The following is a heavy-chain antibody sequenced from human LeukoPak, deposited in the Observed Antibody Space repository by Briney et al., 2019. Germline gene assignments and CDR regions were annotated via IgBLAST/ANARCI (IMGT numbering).Heavy chain of an antibody. CDR1: GGSISSYY. CDR2: IYYGGST. D-gene: IGHD2-2*01. J-gene: IGHJ4*02. Sequence: SETLSPTCTVSGGSISSYYWSWVRQPPGKGLEWIGYIYYGGSTNYNPSLKSRVTISVDTSKSQFSLKLSSVTAADTALYYCARGDCSSSSCLFDYWGQGTLVTVSS. V-gene: IGHV4-59*01. CDR3: ARGDCSSSSCLFDY.